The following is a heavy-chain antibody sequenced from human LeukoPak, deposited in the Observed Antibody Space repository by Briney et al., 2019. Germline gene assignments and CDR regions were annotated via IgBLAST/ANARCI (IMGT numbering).Heavy chain of an antibody. CDR1: GGSFSGYY. Sequence: SETLSLTCAVYGGSFSGYYWSWIRQPPGEGLEWIGEINHSGRTNYNPPLKSRVTISVDTSKNQSSLKLSSVTAADTAVYYCARVRNYVWGSYRYKSFDYWGQGTLVTVSS. CDR3: ARVRNYVWGSYRYKSFDY. V-gene: IGHV4-34*01. CDR2: INHSGRT. J-gene: IGHJ4*02. D-gene: IGHD3-16*02.